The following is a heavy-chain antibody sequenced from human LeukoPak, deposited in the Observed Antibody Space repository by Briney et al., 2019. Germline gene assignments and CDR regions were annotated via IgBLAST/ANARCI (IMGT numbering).Heavy chain of an antibody. CDR2: ISGSGGST. CDR3: AKSQDGGRLFHFDY. Sequence: GVSLRLSCAASGFTFSSYAMSWVRQAPGKGLEWVSVISGSGGSTYSADSVKGRFTISRDNSKNTLYLQMNSLRAEDTAVYFCAKSQDGGRLFHFDYWGQGTLVTVSS. CDR1: GFTFSSYA. J-gene: IGHJ4*02. D-gene: IGHD1-26*01. V-gene: IGHV3-23*01.